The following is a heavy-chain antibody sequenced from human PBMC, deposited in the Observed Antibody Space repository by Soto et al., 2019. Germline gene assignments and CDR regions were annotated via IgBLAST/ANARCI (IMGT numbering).Heavy chain of an antibody. CDR1: GFTFFRYA. Sequence: PGGSLRLSCAASGFTFFRYAMTWVRQAPGKRPEWVSTIGDREDAKHYADSVKGRFTVSRDDSRNMLYLQMNRLRVEDTAVYYCAKRRTEEATILDYWGQGIFVTVYS. CDR2: IGDREDAK. CDR3: AKRRTEEATILDY. V-gene: IGHV3-23*01. J-gene: IGHJ4*02. D-gene: IGHD5-12*01.